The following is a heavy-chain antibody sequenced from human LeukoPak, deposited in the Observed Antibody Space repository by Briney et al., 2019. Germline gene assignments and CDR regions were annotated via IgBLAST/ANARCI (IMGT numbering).Heavy chain of an antibody. D-gene: IGHD3-22*01. V-gene: IGHV3-23*01. CDR1: GFTFSSYA. CDR3: AKEKEDYYDSSGFDY. J-gene: IGHJ4*02. CDR2: ISGSGGST. Sequence: GGSLRLSCAASGFTFSSYAMSWVRQAPGKGLEWVSAISGSGGSTYYADSVEGRFTISRDNSKNTLYLQMNSLRAEGTAVYYCAKEKEDYYDSSGFDYWGQGTLVTVSS.